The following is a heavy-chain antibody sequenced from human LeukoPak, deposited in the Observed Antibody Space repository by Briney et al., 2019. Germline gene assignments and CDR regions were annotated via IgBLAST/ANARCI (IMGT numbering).Heavy chain of an antibody. Sequence: PSETLSLTCAVSGGSISSGGYSWSWIRQPPGKGLEWIGYIYHSGSTYYNPSLKSRVTISVDTSKNQFSLKLSSVTAADTAVYYCARHTYYDFWSGYHNYYGMDVWGQGTTVTVSS. J-gene: IGHJ6*02. CDR2: IYHSGST. CDR1: GGSISSGGYS. D-gene: IGHD3-3*01. V-gene: IGHV4-30-2*03. CDR3: ARHTYYDFWSGYHNYYGMDV.